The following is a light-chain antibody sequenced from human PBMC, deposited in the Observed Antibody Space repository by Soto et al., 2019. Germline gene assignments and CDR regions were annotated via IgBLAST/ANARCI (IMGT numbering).Light chain of an antibody. CDR3: QQANSFPLT. J-gene: IGKJ1*01. CDR2: AAT. Sequence: DIQMTQWPSSVSASVVDRATITCRASQAIRTWLGWYQQKPGKAPKLLFYAATNLQTGVPSRFSGSRSGTDFTLTISSLQPKDFATYYCQQANSFPLTFGQGTNVYIK. CDR1: QAIRTW. V-gene: IGKV1D-12*01.